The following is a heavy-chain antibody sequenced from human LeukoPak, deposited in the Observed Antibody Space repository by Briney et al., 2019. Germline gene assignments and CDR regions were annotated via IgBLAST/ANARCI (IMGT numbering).Heavy chain of an antibody. V-gene: IGHV4-30-4*08. Sequence: SETLSLTCTVSGGSISTSDYLWAWVRQAPGKGLEWIGEFYYNGAAYYNGVTSYSPSLRSRVTISVDTSKNHFSLDLTSVTAADTAVYYCVRRNYLSSRIDPWGQGTLVTVSS. J-gene: IGHJ5*02. CDR1: GGSISTSDYL. CDR3: VRRNYLSSRIDP. D-gene: IGHD3-16*01. CDR2: FYYNGAA.